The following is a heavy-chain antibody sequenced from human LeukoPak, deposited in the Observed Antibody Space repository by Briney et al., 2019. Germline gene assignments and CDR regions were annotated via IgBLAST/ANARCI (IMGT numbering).Heavy chain of an antibody. V-gene: IGHV3-64*01. D-gene: IGHD5-18*01. Sequence: GGSLRLSCVASGFSFSSYALHWVRQPPGKGLQYVSGISNGGSIDYANSVKGRFTISRDNSKNTLYLQMSSLRPEDMAVYYCARDFSYGSGFDYWGQGTLVTVSS. CDR3: ARDFSYGSGFDY. CDR2: ISNGGSI. CDR1: GFSFSSYA. J-gene: IGHJ4*02.